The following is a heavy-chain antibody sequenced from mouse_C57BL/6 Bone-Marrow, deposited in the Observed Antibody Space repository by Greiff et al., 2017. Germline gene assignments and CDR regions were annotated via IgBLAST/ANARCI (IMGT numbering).Heavy chain of an antibody. CDR3: TRGYYGSSLNYYAMDY. CDR2: ISSGGDYI. CDR1: GFTFSSYA. D-gene: IGHD1-1*01. V-gene: IGHV5-9-1*02. J-gene: IGHJ4*01. Sequence: EVQVVESGEGLVKPGGSLKLSCAASGFTFSSYAMSWVRQTPEKRLEWVAYISSGGDYIYYADTVKGRFTISRDNARNTLYLQMSSLKSEDTAMYYCTRGYYGSSLNYYAMDYWGQGTSVTVSS.